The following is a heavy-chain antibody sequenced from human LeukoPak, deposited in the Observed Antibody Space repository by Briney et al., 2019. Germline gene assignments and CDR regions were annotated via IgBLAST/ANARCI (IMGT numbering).Heavy chain of an antibody. J-gene: IGHJ4*02. CDR2: IYYSGST. CDR3: ASVVVVAAIFDY. CDR1: GGSIISTSYY. Sequence: SETLSLTCIVSGGSIISTSYYWGWIRQPPGKGLEWIGSIYYSGSTYYNPPLKSRVTLSVDTSKNQFSLKLSSVTAADTAVYYCASVVVVAAIFDYWGQGTLVTVSS. D-gene: IGHD2-15*01. V-gene: IGHV4-39*01.